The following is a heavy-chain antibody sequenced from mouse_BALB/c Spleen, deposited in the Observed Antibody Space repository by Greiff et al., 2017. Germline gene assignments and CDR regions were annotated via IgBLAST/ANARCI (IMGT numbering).Heavy chain of an antibody. CDR1: GYAFSSYW. CDR3: ARRGAYYVNIDY. CDR2: IYPGDGDT. D-gene: IGHD2-10*01. V-gene: IGHV1-80*01. J-gene: IGHJ2*01. Sequence: VQLQQSGAELVRPGSSVKISCKASGYAFSSYWMNWVKQRPGQGLEWIGQIYPGDGDTNYNGKFKGKATLTADKSSSPAYMQLSSLTSEDSAVYFCARRGAYYVNIDYWGQGTTLTVSS.